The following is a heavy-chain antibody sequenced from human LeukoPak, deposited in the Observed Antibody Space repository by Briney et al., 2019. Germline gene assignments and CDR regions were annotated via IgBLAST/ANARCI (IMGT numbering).Heavy chain of an antibody. CDR2: ISAYNGNT. CDR1: GYTFTSYG. Sequence: GASVKVSCKASGYTFTSYGISWVRQAPGQGLEWMGWISAYNGNTNYAQKLQGRVTMTTDTSTSTAYMEVTNLRSDDTAMYYCARARDFASGSRIDYWGQGILVTVSS. D-gene: IGHD3-10*01. J-gene: IGHJ4*02. CDR3: ARARDFASGSRIDY. V-gene: IGHV1-18*01.